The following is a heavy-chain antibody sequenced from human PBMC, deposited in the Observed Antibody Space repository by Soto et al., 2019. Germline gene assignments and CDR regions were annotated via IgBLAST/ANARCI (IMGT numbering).Heavy chain of an antibody. D-gene: IGHD3-10*01. CDR3: ARGLPVLLWFGELLRGFDP. Sequence: SETLSLTCAVSGGSISSSNWWSWVRQPPGKGLEWIGEINHSGSTNYNPSLKSRVTISVDTSKNQFSLKLSSVTAADTAVYYCARGLPVLLWFGELLRGFDPWGQGTLVTVSS. V-gene: IGHV4-4*02. J-gene: IGHJ5*02. CDR2: INHSGST. CDR1: GGSISSSNW.